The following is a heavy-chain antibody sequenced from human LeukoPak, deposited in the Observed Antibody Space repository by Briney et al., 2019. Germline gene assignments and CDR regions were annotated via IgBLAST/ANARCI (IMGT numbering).Heavy chain of an antibody. CDR3: AGVLPVPPYYYYYYMDV. V-gene: IGHV3-30*04. J-gene: IGHJ6*03. D-gene: IGHD2-2*01. CDR1: GFTFSSYA. Sequence: GGSLRLSCAASGFTFSSYAMHWVRQAPGKGLEWVAVISYDGSNKYYADSVKGRFTISRDNAKNSLYLQMNSLRAEDTAVYYCAGVLPVPPYYYYYYMDVWGKGTTVTVSS. CDR2: ISYDGSNK.